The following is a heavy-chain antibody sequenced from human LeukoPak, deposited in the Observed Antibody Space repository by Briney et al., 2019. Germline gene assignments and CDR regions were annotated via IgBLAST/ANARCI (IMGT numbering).Heavy chain of an antibody. CDR1: GGSISSSSYY. D-gene: IGHD3-3*01. CDR2: IYYSGST. J-gene: IGHJ6*04. Sequence: PSETLSLTCTVSGGSISSSSYYWGWIRQPPGKGLEWIGSIYYSGSTYYNPSLKSRVTISVDTSKNQFSLKLSSVTAADTAVYYCAREGYDFWSGLDVWGKGTTVTVSS. CDR3: AREGYDFWSGLDV. V-gene: IGHV4-39*02.